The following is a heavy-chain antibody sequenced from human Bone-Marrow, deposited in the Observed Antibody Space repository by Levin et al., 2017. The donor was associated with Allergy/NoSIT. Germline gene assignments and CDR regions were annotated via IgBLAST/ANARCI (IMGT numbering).Heavy chain of an antibody. J-gene: IGHJ4*02. CDR2: IKSETAGGTT. CDR1: GFTFNNAW. V-gene: IGHV3-15*07. Sequence: GGSLRLSCAASGFTFNNAWMNWVRQAPGKGLEWVGRIKSETAGGTTVYPAPVKGRFTISRDDSKNIVYLQMNSLKSEDTAVYYCTTDMAYYDSSGPDYWGQGTLVTVTS. CDR3: TTDMAYYDSSGPDY. D-gene: IGHD3-22*01.